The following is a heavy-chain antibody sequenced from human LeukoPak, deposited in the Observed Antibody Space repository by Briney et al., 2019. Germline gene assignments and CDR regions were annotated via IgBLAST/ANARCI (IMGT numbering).Heavy chain of an antibody. D-gene: IGHD2-2*02. CDR1: GFTFSRYG. Sequence: PGGSLRLSCAASGFTFSRYGMHWVRQAPGKGLEWVAVIWYDGSNKYYADSVKGRFTISRDNSKNTLYLQMNSLRAEDTAVYCCAKSSSDIVVVPAAIPDWGQGTLVTVSS. V-gene: IGHV3-33*06. CDR2: IWYDGSNK. J-gene: IGHJ4*02. CDR3: AKSSSDIVVVPAAIPD.